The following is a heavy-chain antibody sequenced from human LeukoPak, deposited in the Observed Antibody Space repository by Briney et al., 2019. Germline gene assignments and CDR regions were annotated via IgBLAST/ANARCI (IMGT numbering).Heavy chain of an antibody. V-gene: IGHV3-7*01. Sequence: GGSLRLSCVGSGFTLSDYWMSWVRQAPGKGGEWVANIKQEGSEKDYLDALKGRFTISRHNAKNSLYLQMNSLRAEDTAVYYCARWLELMRNFDWWGQGTLVTVSS. J-gene: IGHJ4*02. CDR2: IKQEGSEK. CDR1: GFTLSDYW. CDR3: ARWLELMRNFDW. D-gene: IGHD5-24*01.